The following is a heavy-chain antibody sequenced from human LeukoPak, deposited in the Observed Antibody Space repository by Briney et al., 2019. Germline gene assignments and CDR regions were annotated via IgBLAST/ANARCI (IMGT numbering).Heavy chain of an antibody. D-gene: IGHD6-13*01. CDR1: GFTFGDYW. CDR2: VKQDGSEK. CDR3: ARDPTAAGADY. J-gene: IGHJ4*02. V-gene: IGHV3-7*01. Sequence: GGSLRLSCVASGFTFGDYWTTWVRQARGKGPQWVANVKQDGSEKYYVDSVKGRFTISRDNAENSLFLQMNSLRDEDTGLYYCARDPTAAGADYWGQGTLVTVSS.